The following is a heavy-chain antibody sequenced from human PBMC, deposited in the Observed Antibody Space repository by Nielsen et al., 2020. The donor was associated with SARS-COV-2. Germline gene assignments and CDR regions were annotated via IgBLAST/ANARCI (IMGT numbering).Heavy chain of an antibody. CDR3: AREKAGYSSVFDL. Sequence: GESLKISCAASGFTFGFYAMRWVRQAPGKGLEWVSGISVSGGTTYYADSVKGRFSISRDNSKNTLHLQMDSLRVGDTAVYYCAREKAGYSSVFDLWGRGTLVTVS. D-gene: IGHD6-25*01. V-gene: IGHV3-23*01. CDR2: ISVSGGTT. J-gene: IGHJ2*01. CDR1: GFTFGFYA.